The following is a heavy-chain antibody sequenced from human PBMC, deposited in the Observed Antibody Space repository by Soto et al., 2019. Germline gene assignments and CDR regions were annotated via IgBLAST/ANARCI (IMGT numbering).Heavy chain of an antibody. Sequence: SGGSLRLSCAASGLSFSSYVMNWVRQTPGKGLEWVSAISGSGGSTFYADSVKGRFTISRDNSKNTLYLQMNSLRAEDTAVYYCAKSELFYDSSGYIWGQGTLVTVSS. CDR3: AKSELFYDSSGYI. V-gene: IGHV3-23*01. CDR1: GLSFSSYV. J-gene: IGHJ4*02. D-gene: IGHD3-22*01. CDR2: ISGSGGST.